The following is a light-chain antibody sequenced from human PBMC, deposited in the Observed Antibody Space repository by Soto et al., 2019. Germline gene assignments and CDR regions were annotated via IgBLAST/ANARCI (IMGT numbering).Light chain of an antibody. CDR3: QHYNSYSEA. J-gene: IGKJ1*01. Sequence: IVMTHSPATLSVSPGEVVTLSCRAGQSVRSNLAWYQQKPGQAPRLLIYGASTRATGIPARFSGSGSGTEFTLTISSLQPDDFATYYCQHYNSYSEAFGQGTKVDNK. CDR2: GAS. CDR1: QSVRSN. V-gene: IGKV3-15*01.